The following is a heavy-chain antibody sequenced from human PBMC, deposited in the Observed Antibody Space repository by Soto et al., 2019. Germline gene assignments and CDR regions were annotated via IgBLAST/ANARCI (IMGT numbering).Heavy chain of an antibody. Sequence: QVQLVQSGAEVKKPGASVTVSCKASGYTFSRHGISWVRQAPGQGLEWMAWSGNTNYAQKFQGRLTLTTNPSTRTAYMELLSLRSDDTAVYYCARGADDFSSGYYYEYWGQGTLVTVSS. CDR3: ARGADDFSSGYYYEY. J-gene: IGHJ4*02. CDR1: GYTFSRHG. V-gene: IGHV1-18*04. D-gene: IGHD3-3*01. CDR2: SGNT.